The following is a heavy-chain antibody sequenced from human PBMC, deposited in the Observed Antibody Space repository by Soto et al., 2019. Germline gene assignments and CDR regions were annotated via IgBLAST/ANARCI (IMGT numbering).Heavy chain of an antibody. CDR3: ARRPRIAAAGRYYYGMDV. Sequence: QVQLVESGGGVVQPGRSLRLSCAASGFTFSSYGMHWVRQAPGKGLEWVAVISYDGSNKYYADSVKGRFTISRDNSKNTXSLQRNSLRAEDTAVYYCARRPRIAAAGRYYYGMDVWGQGTTVTVSS. V-gene: IGHV3-30*03. CDR1: GFTFSSYG. D-gene: IGHD6-13*01. CDR2: ISYDGSNK. J-gene: IGHJ6*02.